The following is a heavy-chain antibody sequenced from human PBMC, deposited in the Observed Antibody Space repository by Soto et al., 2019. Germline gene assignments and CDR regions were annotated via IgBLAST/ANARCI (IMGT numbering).Heavy chain of an antibody. V-gene: IGHV1-2*02. CDR3: ARDRGQNSGYD. D-gene: IGHD5-12*01. CDR1: GYSFTAFY. CDR2: INSNRGAT. Sequence: QVQLVQSGAEVKNPGASVKVSCKASGYSFTAFYMHWVRQAPGQGLEWMGWINSNRGATKYAPKFQGRVTMTRDTSVNTAYMEVSWLTSYDTAVYYCARDRGQNSGYDWGQGTLVTVSS. J-gene: IGHJ4*02.